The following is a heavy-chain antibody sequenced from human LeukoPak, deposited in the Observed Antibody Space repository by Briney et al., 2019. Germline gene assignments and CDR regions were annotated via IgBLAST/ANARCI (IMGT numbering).Heavy chain of an antibody. D-gene: IGHD6-19*01. CDR3: TRDHMRQWLPYFFYY. V-gene: IGHV1-69*04. Sequence: ASVKLSCKASGGTFSSYAISWVRQAPGQGLEWMGRIIPILGIANYAQKFQGRVTITAAQSTRTAYKELSSLRSEDTAVYYCTRDHMRQWLPYFFYYWGEGTLVTVSS. J-gene: IGHJ4*02. CDR1: GGTFSSYA. CDR2: IIPILGIA.